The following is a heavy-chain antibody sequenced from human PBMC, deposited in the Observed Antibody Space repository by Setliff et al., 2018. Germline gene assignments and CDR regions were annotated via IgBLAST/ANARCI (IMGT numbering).Heavy chain of an antibody. D-gene: IGHD3-9*01. V-gene: IGHV3-15*01. CDR2: IKSTTEDAST. CDR1: GITFKNAW. CDR3: ATGPRDNRNFLNWLGS. J-gene: IGHJ5*01. Sequence: NPGGSLRLSCAASGITFKNAWMTWVRQAPGKGLEWVGRIKSTTEDASTDLAAAVKGRFSMSRDDSRNTVYLQMSSLKSEDTAVYYCATGPRDNRNFLNWLGSWGQGTQVTVS.